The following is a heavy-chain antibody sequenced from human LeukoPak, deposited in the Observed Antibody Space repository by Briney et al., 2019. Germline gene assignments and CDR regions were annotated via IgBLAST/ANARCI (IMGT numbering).Heavy chain of an antibody. CDR3: ARDAETSLAN. J-gene: IGHJ4*02. CDR1: GFAVSSKY. CDR2: IYLDGRA. Sequence: GGSLRLSCAASGFAVSSKYMNWVRQAPGKGLEWVTVIYLDGRADYADSVKGRFTISSDNSKNTVYLQMNGLKDEDTAVYYCARDAETSLANWGQGTLVTVSP. V-gene: IGHV3-66*01. D-gene: IGHD5-24*01.